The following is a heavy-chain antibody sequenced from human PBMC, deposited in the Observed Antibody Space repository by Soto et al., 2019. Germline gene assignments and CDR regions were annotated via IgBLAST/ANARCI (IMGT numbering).Heavy chain of an antibody. D-gene: IGHD5-18*01. CDR1: GFTFRTSV. Sequence: QVQLVESGGGVVQPGTSLRLSCAASGFTFRTSVIRWVRQAPGKGLEWLAVIASDSSYKNSTGSVKGRFTISRDNSKSTLYLEMSSLRAEDTAVYYCAKEYTAHRHFDYWGLGTLVTVSP. V-gene: IGHV3-30*18. CDR3: AKEYTAHRHFDY. J-gene: IGHJ4*02. CDR2: IASDSSYK.